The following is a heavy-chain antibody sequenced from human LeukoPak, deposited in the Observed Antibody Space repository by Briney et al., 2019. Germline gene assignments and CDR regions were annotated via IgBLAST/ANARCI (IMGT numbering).Heavy chain of an antibody. CDR2: IYYSGST. CDR3: ARSITSSWYGDFQH. D-gene: IGHD6-13*01. Sequence: SETLSLTCTVSGGSMSGYFWSWIRQPPGRGLEWIGYIYYSGSTNYNPSLKSRVTISVDTSKNQFSLKLSSVTAADTAVYYCARSITSSWYGDFQHWGQGTLVTVSS. CDR1: GGSMSGYF. J-gene: IGHJ1*01. V-gene: IGHV4-59*01.